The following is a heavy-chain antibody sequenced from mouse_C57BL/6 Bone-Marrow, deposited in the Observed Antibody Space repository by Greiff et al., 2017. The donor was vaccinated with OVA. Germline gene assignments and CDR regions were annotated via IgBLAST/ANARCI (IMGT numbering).Heavy chain of an antibody. CDR3: AREEGWLPPWFAY. J-gene: IGHJ3*01. Sequence: QVQLQQPGAELVMPGASVKLSCKASGYTFTSYWLPWVKQRPGQGLEWIGEIDPSDSYTNYNQQFKGKSALTVDKSSSTAYMQLSSLTSEDSAVYYCAREEGWLPPWFAYWGQGTLVTVSA. CDR2: IDPSDSYT. V-gene: IGHV1-69*01. CDR1: GYTFTSYW. D-gene: IGHD2-3*01.